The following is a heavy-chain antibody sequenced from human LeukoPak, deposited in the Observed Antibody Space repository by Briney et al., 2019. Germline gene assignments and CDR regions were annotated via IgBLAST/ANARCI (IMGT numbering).Heavy chain of an antibody. Sequence: SETLSLTCTVSGGSVNSGSHYWSWVRQPPGKGLEWIGYIYYTTTNNCNPSLKSRVTISVNTYKNQSSLKMSSVTAAETAVYFCARDGGSGPPGAFYIWGQGTMVTVSS. CDR1: GGSVNSGSHY. CDR2: IYYTTTN. D-gene: IGHD3-10*01. J-gene: IGHJ3*02. V-gene: IGHV4-61*01. CDR3: ARDGGSGPPGAFYI.